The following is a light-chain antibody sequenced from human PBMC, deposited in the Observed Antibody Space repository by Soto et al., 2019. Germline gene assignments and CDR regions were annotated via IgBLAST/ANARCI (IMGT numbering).Light chain of an antibody. CDR1: SGHSNYA. J-gene: IGLJ2*01. Sequence: QPVLTQSPSASASLGASVKLTCTLSSGHSNYAIAWHQQQSEKGPRYLMKLNSDRSHSKGDGIPDRFSGSSSGAERYLTISGLQYEDEADYYCQTWGSGIVVFGGGTKLTVL. CDR3: QTWGSGIVV. V-gene: IGLV4-69*01. CDR2: LNSDRSH.